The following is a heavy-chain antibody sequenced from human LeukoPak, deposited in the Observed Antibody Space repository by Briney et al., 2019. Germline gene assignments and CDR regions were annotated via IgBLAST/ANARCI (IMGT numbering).Heavy chain of an antibody. J-gene: IGHJ4*02. CDR3: VTYYFDSSGPKKNY. D-gene: IGHD3-22*01. V-gene: IGHV4-34*01. Sequence: SETLSLTCAVYGGSFSGYYWSWIRQPPGKGLEWVGEINHSGSTNYNPSLKSRVTISVDTSKNQFSLKLSSVTAADTAVYYCVTYYFDSSGPKKNYWGQGTLVTVSS. CDR1: GGSFSGYY. CDR2: INHSGST.